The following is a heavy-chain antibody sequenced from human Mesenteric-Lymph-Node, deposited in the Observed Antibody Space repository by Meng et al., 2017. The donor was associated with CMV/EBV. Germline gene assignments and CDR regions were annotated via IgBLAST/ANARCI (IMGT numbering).Heavy chain of an antibody. J-gene: IGHJ3*02. Sequence: GESLKISCAASGFTFSSYGLSWVRQAPGKGLEWVSGISDTGISTYYADSVKGRFTISRDNSKNTLYLQMNSLRGEDTALYYCAKDPSSYYDNSGQTGPKAFDIWGQGTMVTVSS. V-gene: IGHV3-23*01. CDR2: ISDTGIST. D-gene: IGHD3-22*01. CDR3: AKDPSSYYDNSGQTGPKAFDI. CDR1: GFTFSSYG.